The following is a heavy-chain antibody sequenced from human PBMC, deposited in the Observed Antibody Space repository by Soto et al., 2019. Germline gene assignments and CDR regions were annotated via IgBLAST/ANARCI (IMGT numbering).Heavy chain of an antibody. Sequence: SVKVSCKASGGTFSSYAISWVRQAPGQGLEWMGGIIPIFGTANYAQKFQGRVTITADESTSTAYMELSSLRSEDTAVYYCARLRIAAAVPNWFDPWGQGTLVTVYS. D-gene: IGHD6-13*01. J-gene: IGHJ5*02. CDR3: ARLRIAAAVPNWFDP. V-gene: IGHV1-69*13. CDR1: GGTFSSYA. CDR2: IIPIFGTA.